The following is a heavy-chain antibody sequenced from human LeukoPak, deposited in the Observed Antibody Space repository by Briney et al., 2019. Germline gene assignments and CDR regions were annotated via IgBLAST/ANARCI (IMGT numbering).Heavy chain of an antibody. J-gene: IGHJ4*02. CDR2: INPNSGGT. D-gene: IGHD6-13*01. CDR1: GYTFTGYY. V-gene: IGHV1-2*02. CDR3: ASPLYSSSEGLDY. Sequence: ASVKVSCKASGYTFTGYYMHWVRQAPGQGLEWMGWINPNSGGTNYAQKFQGRVTMTRDTSISTACMELSRLRSDDTAVYYCASPLYSSSEGLDYWGQGTLVTVSS.